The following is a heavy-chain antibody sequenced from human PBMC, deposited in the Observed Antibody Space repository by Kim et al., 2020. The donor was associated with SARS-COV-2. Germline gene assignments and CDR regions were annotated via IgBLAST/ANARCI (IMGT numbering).Heavy chain of an antibody. V-gene: IGHV4-34*01. J-gene: IGHJ6*02. CDR3: ARRRGYYGSGSYNTPHYYYYYGMDV. CDR1: GGSFSGYY. Sequence: SETLSLTCAVYGGSFSGYYWSWIRQPPGKGLEWIGEINHSGSTNYNPSLKSRVTISVDTSKNQFSLKLSSVTAADTAVYYCARRRGYYGSGSYNTPHYYYYYGMDVWGQGTTVTVSS. D-gene: IGHD3-10*01. CDR2: INHSGST.